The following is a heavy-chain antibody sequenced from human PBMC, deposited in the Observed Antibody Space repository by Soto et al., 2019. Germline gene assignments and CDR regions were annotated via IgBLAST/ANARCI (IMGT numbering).Heavy chain of an antibody. Sequence: EVQLVQSAAEVKEPGESLKISCKVSGYRFTSDWIGWVRQVPGKGLEWMGIIYPGDSDTRYSPSFQGQVSISVDKSINTAYLQWSSLKASDTAIYYCATQRDASGSAAFHIWGQGTLVTVSS. J-gene: IGHJ3*02. CDR1: GYRFTSDW. V-gene: IGHV5-51*03. CDR2: IYPGDSDT. D-gene: IGHD3-10*01. CDR3: ATQRDASGSAAFHI.